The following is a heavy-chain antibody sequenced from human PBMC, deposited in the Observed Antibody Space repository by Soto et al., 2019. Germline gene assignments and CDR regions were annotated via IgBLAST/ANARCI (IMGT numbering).Heavy chain of an antibody. Sequence: WWSLRLSCSASVFTFSSYGMHWFRQAPGKGLEWVAVISYDGSNKYYADSVKGRFTISRDNSKNTLYLQMNSLRAEDTAVYYCAKISIAAAIDFDYWGQGTLVTVSS. J-gene: IGHJ4*02. CDR2: ISYDGSNK. D-gene: IGHD6-13*01. CDR3: AKISIAAAIDFDY. V-gene: IGHV3-30*18. CDR1: VFTFSSYG.